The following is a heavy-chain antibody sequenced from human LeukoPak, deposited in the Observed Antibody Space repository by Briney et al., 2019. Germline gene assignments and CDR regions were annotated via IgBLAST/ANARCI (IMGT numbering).Heavy chain of an antibody. V-gene: IGHV3-15*01. Sequence: GGSLRLSCAASGFTFSNAWMSWVRQAPGKGLEWVGRIKSKTDGGTTDYAAPVKGRFTISRDDSKNTLYLQMNSLKTEDTAVYYCTTTLPTGTIFGVVILDYWGQGTLVTVSS. CDR3: TTTLPTGTIFGVVILDY. J-gene: IGHJ4*02. CDR1: GFTFSNAW. CDR2: IKSKTDGGTT. D-gene: IGHD3-3*01.